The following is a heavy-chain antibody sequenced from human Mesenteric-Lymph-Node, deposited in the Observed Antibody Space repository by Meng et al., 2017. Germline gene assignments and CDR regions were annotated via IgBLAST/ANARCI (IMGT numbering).Heavy chain of an antibody. J-gene: IGHJ4*02. Sequence: VLLPELGPGLVKPSGTLSLTCAVSGGSISSSNWWSWVRQPPGKGLEWIGKIYHSGITIYNPSLKSRVTMSVDNSKNQFSLKLNSMTAADTAVYYCARDPTGGEDHQRVWGQGTLVTVSS. CDR3: ARDPTGGEDHQRV. D-gene: IGHD1-14*01. V-gene: IGHV4-4*02. CDR2: IYHSGIT. CDR1: GGSISSSNW.